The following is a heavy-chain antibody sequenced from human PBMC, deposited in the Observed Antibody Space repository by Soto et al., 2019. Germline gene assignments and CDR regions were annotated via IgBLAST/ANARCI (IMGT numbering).Heavy chain of an antibody. J-gene: IGHJ5*02. CDR2: ISSSGSTI. CDR3: VVLAVLA. CDR1: GFPFSSYE. V-gene: IGHV3-48*03. D-gene: IGHD3-3*01. Sequence: GGSLSLSCAASGFPFSSYEMNWVRQAPGKGLEWVSYISSSGSTIYYADSMKGRFTISRDNAKNSLYLQMNSLRAEDTAVYYCVVLAVLAWGQGTLVTV.